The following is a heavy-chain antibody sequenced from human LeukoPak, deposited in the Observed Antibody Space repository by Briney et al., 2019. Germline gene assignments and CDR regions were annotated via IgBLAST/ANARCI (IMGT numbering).Heavy chain of an antibody. Sequence: GGSLRLSCAASGFTFSSYVMHWVRQGPGKGLEWVAFIRYDGSNKYYSDSVKGRFTISRDNSKNTLYLQMNSLRPEDTAVYYCARGPPVSYYYDSSGYYYGWNYWGQGTLVTVSS. CDR3: ARGPPVSYYYDSSGYYYGWNY. J-gene: IGHJ4*02. V-gene: IGHV3-30*02. CDR1: GFTFSSYV. CDR2: IRYDGSNK. D-gene: IGHD3-22*01.